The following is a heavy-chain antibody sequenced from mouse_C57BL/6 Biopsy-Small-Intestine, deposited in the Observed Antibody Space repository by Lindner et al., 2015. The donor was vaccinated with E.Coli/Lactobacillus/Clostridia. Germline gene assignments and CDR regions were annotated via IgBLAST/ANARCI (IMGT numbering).Heavy chain of an antibody. CDR3: ARDGQKQDLLSYYGMDV. D-gene: IGHD2-3*01. J-gene: IGHJ4*01. V-gene: IGHV9-3*02. CDR2: INTKTGGP. CDR1: GYTFTHYT. Sequence: VKVSCKASGYTFTHYTINWVRQAPGQGLEYMGWINTKTGGPAYAQDFTGRFVFSFGTSVSTAYLQISSLKAEDTAVYYCARDGQKQDLLSYYGMDVWGQGTTLTVSS.